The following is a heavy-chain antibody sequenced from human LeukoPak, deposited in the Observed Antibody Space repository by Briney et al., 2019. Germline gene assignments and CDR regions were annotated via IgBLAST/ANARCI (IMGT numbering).Heavy chain of an antibody. V-gene: IGHV1-18*01. D-gene: IGHD3-9*01. J-gene: IGHJ5*02. CDR1: GYTFTSYG. CDR2: ISAYNGNT. Sequence: ASVKVSCKVSGYTFTSYGISWVRQAPGQGLEWMGWISAYNGNTNYAQKLQGRVTMTTDTSTSTAYMELRSLRSDDTVVYYCARDRDYDILTGYYNNWFGPWGQGTLVTVSS. CDR3: ARDRDYDILTGYYNNWFGP.